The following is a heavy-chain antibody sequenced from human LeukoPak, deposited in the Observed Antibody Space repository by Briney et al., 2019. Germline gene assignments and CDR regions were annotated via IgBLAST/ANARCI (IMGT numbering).Heavy chain of an antibody. D-gene: IGHD2-15*01. J-gene: IGHJ3*02. CDR3: ARGRGAENDAFDI. V-gene: IGHV1-2*02. CDR2: INPNSGGT. CDR1: GDTFTDYY. Sequence: ASVKVSCKASGDTFTDYYMHWVRQAPGQGLEWMGWINPNSGGTKYAQKFQGRVTMTRDTSISTAYMELSRLRSDDTAVYYCARGRGAENDAFDIWGQGTMVTVSS.